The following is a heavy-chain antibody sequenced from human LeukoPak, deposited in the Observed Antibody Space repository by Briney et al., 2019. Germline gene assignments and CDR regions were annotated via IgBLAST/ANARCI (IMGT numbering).Heavy chain of an antibody. CDR3: ARGEQQLAVSWYYYYMDV. CDR2: IKQDGSEK. V-gene: IGHV3-7*01. J-gene: IGHJ6*03. CDR1: GFTFSSYW. Sequence: GGSLRLSCAASGFTFSSYWMSWVRQAPGKGLEWVANIKQDGSEKYYVDSVKGRFTISRDNAKNSLYLQMNSLRAEDTAVYYCARGEQQLAVSWYYYYMDVWGKGTTVTVSS. D-gene: IGHD6-13*01.